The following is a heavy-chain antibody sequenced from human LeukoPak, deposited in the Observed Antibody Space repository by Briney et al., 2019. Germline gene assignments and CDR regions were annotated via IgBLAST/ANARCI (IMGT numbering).Heavy chain of an antibody. D-gene: IGHD4-17*01. CDR1: GGSISSSSYY. Sequence: PSETLSLTCTVSGGSISSSSYYWGWIRQPPGKGLEWIGYIYYSGSTNYNPSLKSRVTISVDTSKNQFSLKLSSVTAADTAVYYCARALNGDYNFDYWGQGTLVTVSS. CDR2: IYYSGST. V-gene: IGHV4-61*05. J-gene: IGHJ4*02. CDR3: ARALNGDYNFDY.